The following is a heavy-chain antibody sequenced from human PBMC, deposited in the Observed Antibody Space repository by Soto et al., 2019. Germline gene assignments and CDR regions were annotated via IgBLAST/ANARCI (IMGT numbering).Heavy chain of an antibody. V-gene: IGHV4-4*02. J-gene: IGHJ6*02. CDR2: IYHSGST. CDR3: ATDDLRYYDFWSVKRIYGRDV. CDR1: GGSISSSNW. Sequence: SETLSLTCAVSGGSISSSNWWSWVRQPPGKGLEWIGEIYHSGSTNYNPSLKSRVTISVDKSKNQFSLKLSPVTAADTDVYYCATDDLRYYDFWSVKRIYGRDVWFQRTTVTV. D-gene: IGHD3-3*01.